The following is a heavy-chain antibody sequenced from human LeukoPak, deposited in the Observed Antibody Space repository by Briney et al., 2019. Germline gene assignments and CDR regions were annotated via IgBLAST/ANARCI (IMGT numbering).Heavy chain of an antibody. J-gene: IGHJ4*02. V-gene: IGHV4-61*02. Sequence: SETLSLTCTVSGGSISSGGYYWNWIRQPAGKGLGWIGRIQTSGSTNYNPSLNSRVTISVDTSENQFSLELRSVTAADAAVYYCARTYCDSTTCYRFDYWGQGTLVTVSS. D-gene: IGHD2-2*01. CDR1: GGSISSGGYY. CDR2: IQTSGST. CDR3: ARTYCDSTTCYRFDY.